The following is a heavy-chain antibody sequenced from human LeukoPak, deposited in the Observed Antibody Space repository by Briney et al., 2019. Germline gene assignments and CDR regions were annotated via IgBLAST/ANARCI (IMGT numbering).Heavy chain of an antibody. J-gene: IGHJ5*02. D-gene: IGHD4-17*01. Sequence: PGGSLRLSCAASGFTFSSSSMTWVRQAPGKGLEWLSSISISSRYIYYADSVKGRFTIPRDNAKNSLYLQMNSLRAEDTAVYYCAKEVTTVTSMWFRHNWFDPWGQGTLVTVSS. CDR2: ISISSRYI. CDR1: GFTFSSSS. V-gene: IGHV3-21*01. CDR3: AKEVTTVTSMWFRHNWFDP.